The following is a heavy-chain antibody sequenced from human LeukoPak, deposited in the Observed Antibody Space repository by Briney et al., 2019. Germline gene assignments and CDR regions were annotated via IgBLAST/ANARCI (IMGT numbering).Heavy chain of an antibody. V-gene: IGHV1-46*01. CDR1: GYTFTSYG. D-gene: IGHD2-15*01. CDR2: INPSGGST. CDR3: ARGDLGYCSGGSCPSSYYFDY. J-gene: IGHJ4*02. Sequence: ASVKVSCKASGYTFTSYGISWVRQAPGQGLEWMGIINPSGGSTSYAQKFQGRVTMTRDTSTSTVYMELSSLRSEDTAVYYCARGDLGYCSGGSCPSSYYFDYWGQGTLVTVSS.